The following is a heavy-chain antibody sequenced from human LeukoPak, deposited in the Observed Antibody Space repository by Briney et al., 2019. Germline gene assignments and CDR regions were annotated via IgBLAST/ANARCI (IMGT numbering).Heavy chain of an antibody. CDR3: ARGYDSSAYYPFNY. Sequence: EASVKVSCKASGYTFTSYDINWVRQATGQGLEWMGWMNPNSGNTGYAQKFQGRVTMTRNTSISTAYMELSSLRSEDTAVYYCARGYDSSAYYPFNYWGQGTLVTVSS. CDR1: GYTFTSYD. V-gene: IGHV1-8*01. J-gene: IGHJ4*02. D-gene: IGHD3-22*01. CDR2: MNPNSGNT.